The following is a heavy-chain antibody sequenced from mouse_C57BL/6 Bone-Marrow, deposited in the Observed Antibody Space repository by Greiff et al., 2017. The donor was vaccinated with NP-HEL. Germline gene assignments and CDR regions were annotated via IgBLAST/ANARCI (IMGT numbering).Heavy chain of an antibody. Sequence: QVQLQQPGAELVMPGASVKLSCKASGYTFTSYWMHWVKQRPGQGLEWIGEIDPSDSYTNYNQKFKGKSTLTVDKSSSTAYMQLSSLTSEDSAVYYCAREKDYYGISFCFDYWGRGTTLTVSS. CDR1: GYTFTSYW. V-gene: IGHV1-69*01. CDR3: AREKDYYGISFCFDY. CDR2: IDPSDSYT. D-gene: IGHD1-1*01. J-gene: IGHJ2*01.